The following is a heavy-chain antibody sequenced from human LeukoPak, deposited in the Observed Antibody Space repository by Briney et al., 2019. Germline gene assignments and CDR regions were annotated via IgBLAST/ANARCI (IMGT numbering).Heavy chain of an antibody. Sequence: PRASVKVSCKASGGTFSSYAISWVRQAPGQGLEWMGGIIPIFGTANYAQKFQGRVTITADESTSTAYMELSSLRSEDTAVYYCARARTSVGWELLTPYYFDYWGQGTLVTVSS. V-gene: IGHV1-69*13. CDR3: ARARTSVGWELLTPYYFDY. J-gene: IGHJ4*02. CDR1: GGTFSSYA. CDR2: IIPIFGTA. D-gene: IGHD1-26*01.